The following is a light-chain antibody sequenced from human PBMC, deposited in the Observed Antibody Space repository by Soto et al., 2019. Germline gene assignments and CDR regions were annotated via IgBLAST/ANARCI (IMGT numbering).Light chain of an antibody. V-gene: IGKV3-15*01. CDR1: QSVSSN. J-gene: IGKJ2*01. CDR3: QQYNNWPPYT. CDR2: GAS. Sequence: EIVMTQSPATLSLSPGERATLSCRASQSVSSNLACYQQKPGQAPRLLIYGASTRATVIPARFSGSGSGTDVTLTISSLQSEDFAVYYCQQYNNWPPYTFGQGTKLEIK.